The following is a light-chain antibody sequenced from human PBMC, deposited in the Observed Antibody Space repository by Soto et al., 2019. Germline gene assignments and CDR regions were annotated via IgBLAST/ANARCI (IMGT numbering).Light chain of an antibody. J-gene: IGKJ1*01. CDR2: AAS. CDR3: QQSYSSPWT. Sequence: DIQMTQSPSSLSASVGDRVTITCRASQSISNFLNWYQRKPGKAPKLLIYAASSLRSGVTSRFSGSGSGTDFTLTISSLQREDFATYVCQQSYSSPWTFGQGTKVDIK. CDR1: QSISNF. V-gene: IGKV1-39*01.